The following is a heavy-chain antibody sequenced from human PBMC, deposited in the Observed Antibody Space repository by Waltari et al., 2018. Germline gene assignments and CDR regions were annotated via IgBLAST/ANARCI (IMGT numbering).Heavy chain of an antibody. D-gene: IGHD1-26*01. V-gene: IGHV1-2*02. J-gene: IGHJ5*02. CDR2: FNPKNGDS. Sequence: QEQLVQSGSEVKKPGASVRVSCQASGYTFTAYHRHWFRQTPGKGFEWMGWFNPKNGDSNSAEKCLGRVTMTRDTSINTVYLDLSGLRSDDTAVFFCARDPGPIVGAPDLWGQGTLVTVSS. CDR1: GYTFTAYH. CDR3: ARDPGPIVGAPDL.